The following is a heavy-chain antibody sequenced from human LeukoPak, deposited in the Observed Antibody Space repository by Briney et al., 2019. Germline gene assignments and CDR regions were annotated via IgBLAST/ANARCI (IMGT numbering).Heavy chain of an antibody. CDR2: IYYSGST. J-gene: IGHJ6*04. Sequence: SETLSLTCTVSGGSISSYYWSWIRQPPGKGLEWIGYIYYSGSTNYNPSIKSRVTISVDTSKNQFSLKLSSVTAADTAVYYCARIAVAGNTYYYYYYGMDVWGKGTTVTVSS. D-gene: IGHD6-19*01. CDR1: GGSISSYY. CDR3: ARIAVAGNTYYYYYYGMDV. V-gene: IGHV4-59*01.